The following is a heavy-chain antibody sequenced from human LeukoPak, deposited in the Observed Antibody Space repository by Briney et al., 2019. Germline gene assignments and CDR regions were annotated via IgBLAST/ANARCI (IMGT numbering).Heavy chain of an antibody. V-gene: IGHV4-4*07. CDR1: SGSISSYY. J-gene: IGHJ4*02. CDR3: ARDDGDQVPAGGEADFDY. Sequence: NPSETLSLTCTVSSGSISSYYWSWIRQPAGKGLEWIGRIYTSGSTNYNPSLKSRVTMSVDTSKNQFSLKLSSVTAADTAVYYCARDDGDQVPAGGEADFDYWGQGTLVTVSS. CDR2: IYTSGST. D-gene: IGHD2-2*01.